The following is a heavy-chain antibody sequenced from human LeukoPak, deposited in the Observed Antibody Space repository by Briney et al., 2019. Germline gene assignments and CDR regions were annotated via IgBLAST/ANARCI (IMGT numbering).Heavy chain of an antibody. CDR2: IYTSGST. Sequence: SETLSLTCTVSGGSISSGSYYWSWIRQPAGKGLEWIGRIYTSGSTNYNPSLKSRVTISVDTSKNQFSLKLSSVTAADTAVYYCARGRVNSGSYFDYYYYMDVWGKGTTVTISS. D-gene: IGHD1-26*01. CDR1: GGSISSGSYY. V-gene: IGHV4-61*02. J-gene: IGHJ6*03. CDR3: ARGRVNSGSYFDYYYYMDV.